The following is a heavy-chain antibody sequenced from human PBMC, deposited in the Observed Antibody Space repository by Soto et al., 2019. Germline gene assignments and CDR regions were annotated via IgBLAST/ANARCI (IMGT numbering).Heavy chain of an antibody. CDR3: ARDWRLSDIVVVPAANHPFDY. Sequence: ASVKVSCKASGYTFTSYYMHWVRQAPGQGLEWMRIINPSGGSTSYEQKFQGRVTMTRDTSTSTVYMELSSLRSEDTAVYYCARDWRLSDIVVVPAANHPFDYWGQGTLVTVSS. CDR2: INPSGGST. D-gene: IGHD2-2*01. J-gene: IGHJ4*02. V-gene: IGHV1-46*03. CDR1: GYTFTSYY.